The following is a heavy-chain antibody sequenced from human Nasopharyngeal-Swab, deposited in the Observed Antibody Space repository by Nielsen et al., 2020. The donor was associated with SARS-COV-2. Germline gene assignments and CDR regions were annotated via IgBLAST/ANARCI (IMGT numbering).Heavy chain of an antibody. CDR2: IKSDESST. J-gene: IGHJ4*02. CDR1: GFTVSLYW. Sequence: GESLKISCAASGFTVSLYWMHWVRQAPGKGLEWVSRIKSDESSTAYADSVKGRFIISRNNAENTYYLRLNSLRAEDTAVYYCATTAGGYSYAFWGQGTLVTVSS. D-gene: IGHD5-18*01. V-gene: IGHV3-74*01. CDR3: ATTAGGYSYAF.